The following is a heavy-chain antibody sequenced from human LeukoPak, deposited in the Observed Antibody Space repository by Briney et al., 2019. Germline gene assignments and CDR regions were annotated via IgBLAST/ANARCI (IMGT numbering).Heavy chain of an antibody. J-gene: IGHJ4*02. CDR2: ISSSSSYV. D-gene: IGHD1-26*01. CDR3: ARDPAGGSGSVVDY. V-gene: IGHV3-21*01. CDR1: GFSFSSYS. Sequence: GGSLRLSCAASGFSFSSYSMNWVRQAPGKGLEWVSSISSSSSYVYYADSVKGRFTISRDNAKNSLYLQMNSLRAEDTAVYYCARDPAGGSGSVVDYWGQGTLVTVSS.